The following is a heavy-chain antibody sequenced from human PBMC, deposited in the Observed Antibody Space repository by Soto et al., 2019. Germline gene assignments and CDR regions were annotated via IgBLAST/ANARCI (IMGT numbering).Heavy chain of an antibody. D-gene: IGHD1-26*01. V-gene: IGHV2-5*01. CDR3: AHRKGGTCDY. Sequence: QITLKESGPTLVKPTQTLTLTCTFSGFSLTTSAEAVGWFRQPPGKALEWLALIYWNDEIHYSPSLKSRLTITKDTSKNQVVLTMTNMDPVDTDTYYCAHRKGGTCDYWGQGTLVSVAS. J-gene: IGHJ4*02. CDR2: IYWNDEI. CDR1: GFSLTTSAEA.